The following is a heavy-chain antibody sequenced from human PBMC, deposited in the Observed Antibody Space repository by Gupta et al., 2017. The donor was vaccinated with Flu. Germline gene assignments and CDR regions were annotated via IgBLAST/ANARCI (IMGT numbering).Heavy chain of an antibody. CDR3: ARERFCSTASCYRWFDP. D-gene: IGHD2-2*02. CDR2: INPHSTST. J-gene: IGHJ5*02. Sequence: QVPLVQSGAEVKKPGASVKVSCKASGDIYTDDYIHWVRQAPGQGLEWMGRINPHSTSTNYQKKFHGRVTLTMDTSISTAYMDLTRLRSDDTAVYYCARERFCSTASCYRWFDPWGQGTLVTVSS. V-gene: IGHV1-2*06. CDR1: GDIYTDDY.